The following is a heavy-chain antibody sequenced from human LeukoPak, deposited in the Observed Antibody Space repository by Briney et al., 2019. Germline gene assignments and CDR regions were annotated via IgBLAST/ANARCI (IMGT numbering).Heavy chain of an antibody. J-gene: IGHJ4*02. V-gene: IGHV4-34*01. CDR1: GGSFSVYY. CDR2: INHSGST. Sequence: KPSETLSLTCAVYGGSFSVYYWSWIRQPPGKGLEWIGEINHSGSTNYNPSLKSRVTISVDTSKNQFSLKLSSVTAADTAVYYCARVRIVGATASSFDYWGQGTLVTVSS. CDR3: ARVRIVGATASSFDY. D-gene: IGHD1-26*01.